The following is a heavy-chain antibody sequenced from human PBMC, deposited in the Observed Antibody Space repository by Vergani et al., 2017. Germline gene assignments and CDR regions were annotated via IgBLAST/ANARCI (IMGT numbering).Heavy chain of an antibody. V-gene: IGHV1-18*01. D-gene: IGHD1-7*01. CDR2: INAGNGNT. J-gene: IGHJ4*02. CDR3: ARDPNWNYGYFDY. Sequence: QVQLVQSGAEVKKPGASVKVSCKASGYTFTSYGISWVRQAPGQGLEWMGWINAGNGNTKYSQKFQGRVTITRDTSASTAYMELSSLRSEDTAVYYCARDPNWNYGYFDYWGQGTLVTVSS. CDR1: GYTFTSYG.